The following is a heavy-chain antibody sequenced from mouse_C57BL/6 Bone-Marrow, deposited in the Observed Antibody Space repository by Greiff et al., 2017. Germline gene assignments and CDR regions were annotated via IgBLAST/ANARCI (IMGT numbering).Heavy chain of an antibody. V-gene: IGHV5-17*01. CDR2: ISSGSSTI. J-gene: IGHJ3*01. CDR1: GFTFSDYG. CDR3: ARQHYYGSRSFAY. Sequence: DVKLVESGGGLVKPGGSLKLSCAASGFTFSDYGMHWVRQAPEKGLEWVAYISSGSSTIYYADTVKGRFTISRDNAKNTLFLQMTSLRSEDTAMYYCARQHYYGSRSFAYWGQGTLVTVSA. D-gene: IGHD1-1*01.